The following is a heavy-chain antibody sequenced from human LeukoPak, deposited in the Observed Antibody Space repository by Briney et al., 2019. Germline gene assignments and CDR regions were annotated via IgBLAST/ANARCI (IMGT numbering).Heavy chain of an antibody. CDR1: GFTFSSYW. V-gene: IGHV3-74*03. D-gene: IGHD5-12*01. CDR3: VREGRVSGYDFDC. CDR2: INSDGSSI. J-gene: IGHJ4*02. Sequence: GGSLRLSCAAPGFTFSSYWMPWVRQVPGKGLVWVSRINSDGSSITYADSVKGRFTISRDNAKNTLYLQMNSLRVEDTAVNYCVREGRVSGYDFDCWGQGTLVTVSS.